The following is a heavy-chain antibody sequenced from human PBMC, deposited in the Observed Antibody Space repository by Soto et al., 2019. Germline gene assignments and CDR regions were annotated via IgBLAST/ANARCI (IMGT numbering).Heavy chain of an antibody. CDR3: ARAVAYYGSGSHLDY. CDR2: IIPIFGTA. Sequence: SVKVSCKASGGTFSSYAISWVRQAPGQGLEWMGGIIPIFGTANYAQKFQGRVTITADESTSTAYMELSSLRSEDTAVYYCARAVAYYGSGSHLDYWGQGTRVTVSS. V-gene: IGHV1-69*13. J-gene: IGHJ4*02. CDR1: GGTFSSYA. D-gene: IGHD3-10*01.